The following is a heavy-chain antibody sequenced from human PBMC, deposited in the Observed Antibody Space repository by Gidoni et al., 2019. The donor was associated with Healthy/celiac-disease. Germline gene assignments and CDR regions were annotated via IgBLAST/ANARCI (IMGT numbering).Heavy chain of an antibody. J-gene: IGHJ5*02. D-gene: IGHD1-1*01. V-gene: IGHV4-34*01. CDR1: GGSFSGYY. CDR2: INHSGST. CDR3: ARSNKRRASGGWFDP. Sequence: QVQLQQWGAGLLKPSETLSLTCAVYGGSFSGYYWSWIRQPPGKGLEWIGEINHSGSTNYNPSLKSRVTISVDTSKNQFSLKLSSVTAADTAVYYCARSNKRRASGGWFDPWGQGTLVTVSA.